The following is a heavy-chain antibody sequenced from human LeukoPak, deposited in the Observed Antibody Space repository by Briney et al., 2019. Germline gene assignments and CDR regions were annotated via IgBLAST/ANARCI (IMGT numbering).Heavy chain of an antibody. Sequence: NWERQPTGQPLPCTASISPNSGYTGSVQKFQGRVTMTRDTSTSTAYMELSSLRSEDTAVYYCARGVHEGVDHWGQGPLVTASS. V-gene: IGHV1-8*01. CDR3: ARGVHEGVDH. D-gene: IGHD6-6*01. J-gene: IGHJ4*02. CDR2: ISPNSGYT.